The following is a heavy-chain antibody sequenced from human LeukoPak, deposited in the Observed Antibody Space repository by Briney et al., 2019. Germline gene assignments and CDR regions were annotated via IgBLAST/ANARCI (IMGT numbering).Heavy chain of an antibody. V-gene: IGHV3-23*01. D-gene: IGHD3-10*01. CDR3: AFSYGSGSYCRF. Sequence: GGSLRLSCAASGFTFSSYDMSWVRQAPGKGLEWVSAISGSGGSTYYADSVKGRFTISRDNSKNTLYLQMNSLRAEDTAVYYCAFSYGSGSYCRFWGQGTLVTVSS. CDR2: ISGSGGST. CDR1: GFTFSSYD. J-gene: IGHJ4*02.